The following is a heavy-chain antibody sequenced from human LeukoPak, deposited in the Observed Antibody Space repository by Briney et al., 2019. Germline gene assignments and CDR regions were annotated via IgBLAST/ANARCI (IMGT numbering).Heavy chain of an antibody. V-gene: IGHV4-34*01. CDR2: INHSGST. Sequence: SETLSLTCTVSGGSISNYYWSWIRQPPGKGLEWIGEINHSGSTNYNPSLKSRVTISVDTSKNQFSLKLSSVTAADTAVYYCARGVGYCSSTSCYPTRTNFDYWGQGTLVTVSS. CDR1: GGSISNYY. J-gene: IGHJ4*02. CDR3: ARGVGYCSSTSCYPTRTNFDY. D-gene: IGHD2-2*01.